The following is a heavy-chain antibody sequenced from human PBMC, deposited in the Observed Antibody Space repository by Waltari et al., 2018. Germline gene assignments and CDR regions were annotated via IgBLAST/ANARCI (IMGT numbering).Heavy chain of an antibody. J-gene: IGHJ4*02. V-gene: IGHV3-73*01. CDR3: IRPFEMGID. D-gene: IGHD7-27*01. CDR1: GPLIRDYA. CDR2: IRSRFKGDAT. Sequence: EVQLVESGGALVQPGGSLKPSCAASGPLIRDYAIHWVRQASGKGPEWVGRIRSRFKGDATAYGESVQGRFTISRDDSKNTVYLEMNSLKTDDTAVYYCIRPFEMGIDWGQGTLVTVSS.